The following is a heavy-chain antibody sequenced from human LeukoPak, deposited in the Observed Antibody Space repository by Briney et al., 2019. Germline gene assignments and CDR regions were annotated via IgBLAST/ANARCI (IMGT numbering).Heavy chain of an antibody. CDR2: MNPNSGNT. CDR3: ARVMGLSFEFDY. CDR1: GYTFTSYD. Sequence: ASVKVSCKASGYTFTSYDINWVRQATGQGLEWMGWMNPNSGNTGYAQKFQGRVTMTRNTSISTAYMELSSLRSEDTAVYYCARVMGLSFEFDYWGQRTLVTVSS. D-gene: IGHD2-8*01. J-gene: IGHJ4*02. V-gene: IGHV1-8*01.